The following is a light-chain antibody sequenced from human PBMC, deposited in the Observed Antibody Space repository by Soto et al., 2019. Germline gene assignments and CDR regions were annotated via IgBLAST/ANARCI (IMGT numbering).Light chain of an antibody. CDR2: DVS. J-gene: IGLJ2*01. Sequence: QSVLTQPPSVSGSPGQSVTISCTGTSSDVGAYNFVSWYQQYPGKAPKLIIFDVSVRPSGVPDRFSGSKSGNTASLTISGLQADDEADYYCCSYAGTYSPVLGGGTKLTVL. CDR3: CSYAGTYSPV. CDR1: SSDVGAYNF. V-gene: IGLV2-11*01.